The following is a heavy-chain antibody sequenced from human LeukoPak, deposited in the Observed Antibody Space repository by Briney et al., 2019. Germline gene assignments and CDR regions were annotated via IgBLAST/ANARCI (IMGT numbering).Heavy chain of an antibody. CDR1: GFTFDDYA. Sequence: PGGSLRLSCAASGFTFDDYAMHWVRQAPGKGLEWVSGISWNSGSIGYADSVKGRFTISRDNAKNSLYLQMNSLRAEDTALYYCAKGAYSSGREAFDIWGQGTMVTVSS. CDR2: ISWNSGSI. J-gene: IGHJ3*02. CDR3: AKGAYSSGREAFDI. V-gene: IGHV3-9*01. D-gene: IGHD6-19*01.